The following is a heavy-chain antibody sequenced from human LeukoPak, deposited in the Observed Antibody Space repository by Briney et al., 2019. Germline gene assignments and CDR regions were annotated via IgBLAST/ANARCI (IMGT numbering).Heavy chain of an antibody. Sequence: GGSLRLSCAASGFTFSSYWMSWVRQAPGKGLEWVANIKQDGSEKYYVDSVKGRFTISRDNAKNSLYLQMNSLRAEDTAVYYCARVRGYSGYDYFDYWGQGTLVNVSS. CDR3: ARVRGYSGYDYFDY. V-gene: IGHV3-7*01. CDR1: GFTFSSYW. CDR2: IKQDGSEK. D-gene: IGHD5-12*01. J-gene: IGHJ4*02.